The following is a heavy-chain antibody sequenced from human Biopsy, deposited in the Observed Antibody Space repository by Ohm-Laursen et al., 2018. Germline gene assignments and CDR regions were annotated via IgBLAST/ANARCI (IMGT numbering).Heavy chain of an antibody. CDR2: IYHRGRT. CDR1: GYSIKSGYY. Sequence: GTLSLTCAVSGYSIKSGYYWGWIRQPPGKGLEGIGNIYHRGRTYYNPSLKSRVTISVEKSKNKFSLKLLSGTAADTAVYYCAREDCGGDCHWEDSYGLDVWGQGTTVTVSS. V-gene: IGHV4-38-2*02. J-gene: IGHJ6*02. D-gene: IGHD2-21*02. CDR3: AREDCGGDCHWEDSYGLDV.